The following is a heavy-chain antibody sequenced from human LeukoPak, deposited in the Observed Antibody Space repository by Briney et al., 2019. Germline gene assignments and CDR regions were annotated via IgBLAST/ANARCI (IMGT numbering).Heavy chain of an antibody. V-gene: IGHV4-4*07. J-gene: IGHJ5*02. CDR1: GGSISSYY. CDR3: ARDWFVVVPAARPEGWFDP. CDR2: IYTSGST. D-gene: IGHD2-2*01. Sequence: SETLSLTCTVSGGSISSYYWSWIRQPAGKGLEWIGRIYTSGSTNYNPSLKSRVTMSVDTSKNQFSLKLSSVTAADTAVYYCARDWFVVVPAARPEGWFDPWGQGTLVTVSS.